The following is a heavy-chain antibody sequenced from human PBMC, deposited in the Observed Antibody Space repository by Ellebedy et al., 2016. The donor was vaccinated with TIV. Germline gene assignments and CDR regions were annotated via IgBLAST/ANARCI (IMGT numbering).Heavy chain of an antibody. D-gene: IGHD4-23*01. CDR1: GFTFSSYG. J-gene: IGHJ3*02. CDR2: IWYDGSNK. Sequence: GESLKISCAASGFTFSSYGMHWVRQAPGKGLEWVAVIWYDGSNKYYADSVKGRFTISRDNSKNTLYLQMNSLRPEDTAVYYCARRVGTKVVTQRRGYAFDIWGQGTMVTVSS. V-gene: IGHV3-33*01. CDR3: ARRVGTKVVTQRRGYAFDI.